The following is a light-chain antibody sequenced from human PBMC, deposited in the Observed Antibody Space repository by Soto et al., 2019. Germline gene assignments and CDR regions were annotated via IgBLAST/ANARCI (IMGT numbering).Light chain of an antibody. CDR2: DAS. V-gene: IGKV3-11*01. CDR1: QSVSSY. CDR3: QQRSNWPPWT. Sequence: DIVLTQSPATLSLSPGERATLSCRARQSVSSYLAWYQQKPGQAPRLLIYDASNRATGVPARFSGSGSGTGFTLTISSLEPEDFAVYYCQQRSNWPPWTFGQGTKVEIK. J-gene: IGKJ1*01.